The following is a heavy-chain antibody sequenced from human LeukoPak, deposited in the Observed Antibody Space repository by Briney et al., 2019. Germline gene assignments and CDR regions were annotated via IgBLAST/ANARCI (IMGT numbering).Heavy chain of an antibody. V-gene: IGHV1-69*13. CDR2: IIPIFGTA. CDR3: AREAGDNYYYYYMDV. CDR1: GYTFTGYY. D-gene: IGHD2-21*02. Sequence: ASVKVSCKXSGYTFTGYYMHWVRQAPGQGLEWMGRIIPIFGTANYSQKFQGRATITADESTSTAYMELSSLRSEDTAVYYCAREAGDNYYYYYMDVWGKGTTVTVSS. J-gene: IGHJ6*03.